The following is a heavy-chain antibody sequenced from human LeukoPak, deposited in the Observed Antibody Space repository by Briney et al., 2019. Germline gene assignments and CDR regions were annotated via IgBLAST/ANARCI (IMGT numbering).Heavy chain of an antibody. V-gene: IGHV1-69*13. CDR2: IIPIFGTA. CDR3: ARSYYYGSGSYYDAFDI. CDR1: GGTFSSYA. Sequence: SVKVSCKASGGTFSSYAISWVRQAPGQGLEWMGGIIPIFGTANYAQKFQGRVTITADESTSTAYMELSSLRSEDTAVYYCARSYYYGSGSYYDAFDIWGQGTMVTVSS. D-gene: IGHD3-10*01. J-gene: IGHJ3*02.